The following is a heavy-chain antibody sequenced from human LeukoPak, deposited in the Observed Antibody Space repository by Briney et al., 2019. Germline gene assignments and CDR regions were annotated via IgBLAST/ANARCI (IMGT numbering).Heavy chain of an antibody. V-gene: IGHV1-69*13. Sequence: SVKVSCKASGGTFSSYAISWVRQAPGQGLEWMGGIIPIFGTANYAQKFQGRVTITADESTSTAYMELSSLRSEDTAVYYCASHILATRDYYGREGGGENMDVWGKGTTVTISS. CDR3: ASHILATRDYYGREGGGENMDV. D-gene: IGHD3-10*01. CDR1: GGTFSSYA. J-gene: IGHJ6*03. CDR2: IIPIFGTA.